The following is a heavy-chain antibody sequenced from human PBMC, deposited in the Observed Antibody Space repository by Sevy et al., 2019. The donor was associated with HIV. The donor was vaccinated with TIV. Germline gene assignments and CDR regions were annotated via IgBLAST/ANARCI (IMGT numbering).Heavy chain of an antibody. CDR2: IYTSGST. V-gene: IGHV4-4*07. CDR3: ARSIPAAGRFDY. CDR1: GGSISSYY. Sequence: SETLSLTYTVSGGSISSYYWSWIRQPAGKGLEWIGRIYTSGSTNYNPSLKSRVTMSVDTSKNQFSLKLSSVTAADTAVYYCARSIPAAGRFDYWGQGTLVTVSS. J-gene: IGHJ4*02. D-gene: IGHD6-13*01.